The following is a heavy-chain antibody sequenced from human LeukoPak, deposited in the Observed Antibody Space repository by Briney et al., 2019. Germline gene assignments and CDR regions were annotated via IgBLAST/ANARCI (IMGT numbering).Heavy chain of an antibody. CDR3: ARGTNYGDYVFGY. CDR1: GFPFGDYG. Sequence: GGSLRLSCSAYGFPFGDYGMSWVRRLPGKGLKWVSSLNWNGGSTNYAASVKGRFTISRDNPKNSLYLQMNSLRAEDTALYYCARGTNYGDYVFGYWGQGTLVTVSP. CDR2: LNWNGGST. J-gene: IGHJ4*02. D-gene: IGHD4-17*01. V-gene: IGHV3-20*04.